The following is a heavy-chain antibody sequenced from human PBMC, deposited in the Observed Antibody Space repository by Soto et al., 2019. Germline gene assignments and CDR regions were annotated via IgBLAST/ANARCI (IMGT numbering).Heavy chain of an antibody. J-gene: IGHJ4*02. D-gene: IGHD5-18*01. CDR1: GFTFSSYW. V-gene: IGHV3-74*01. CDR3: ATGGYSYGWGY. CDR2: INSAGSAS. Sequence: EVLLVESGGGLVQPGGSLRLSCVGSGFTFSSYWMHWVRQVPGKGPVWVSRINSAGSASSYVDFVKGRFTVSRDNAKNTLYLEMNSLSAEDTAVYYCATGGYSYGWGYWGQGTLVTVSS.